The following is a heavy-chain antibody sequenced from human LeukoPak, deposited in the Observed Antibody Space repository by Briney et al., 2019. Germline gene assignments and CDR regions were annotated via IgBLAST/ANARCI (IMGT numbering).Heavy chain of an antibody. CDR2: MNPNSGNT. Sequence: ASVKVSCKASGYTFTSYDINWVRQATGQGLEWMGWMNPNSGNTGYAQKFQGRVTMTRNTSISTAYMELSSLRSEDTAVYYCAREGVLRYFDWLPGGGDFDYWGLGTLVTVS. CDR1: GYTFTSYD. D-gene: IGHD3-9*01. J-gene: IGHJ4*02. V-gene: IGHV1-8*01. CDR3: AREGVLRYFDWLPGGGDFDY.